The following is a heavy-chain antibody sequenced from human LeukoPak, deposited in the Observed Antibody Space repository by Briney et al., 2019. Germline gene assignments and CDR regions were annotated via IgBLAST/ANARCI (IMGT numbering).Heavy chain of an antibody. CDR3: VKELTAATIPTFFDY. D-gene: IGHD5-12*01. CDR2: ISGDGIT. CDR1: GFSFDDYA. Sequence: PGGXLRLSCAASGFSFDDYAMHWVRQAPGKGLEWVSLISGDGITYYSDSATGRFTISRDNSKNSLYLQMNSLRREDTALYYCVKELTAATIPTFFDYWGQGTLVTVST. J-gene: IGHJ4*02. V-gene: IGHV3-43*02.